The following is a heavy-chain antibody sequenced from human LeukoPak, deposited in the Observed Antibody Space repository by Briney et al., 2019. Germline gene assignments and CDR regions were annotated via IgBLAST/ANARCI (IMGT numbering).Heavy chain of an antibody. Sequence: SVKVSCTASGGTFSSYAISWVRQAPGQGLEWMGRIIPIFGIANYAQKFQGRVTITADKSTSTAYMELSSLRSEDTAVYYCAGLRKNGYFDLWGRGTLVTVSS. J-gene: IGHJ2*01. CDR1: GGTFSSYA. CDR2: IIPIFGIA. V-gene: IGHV1-69*04. CDR3: AGLRKNGYFDL.